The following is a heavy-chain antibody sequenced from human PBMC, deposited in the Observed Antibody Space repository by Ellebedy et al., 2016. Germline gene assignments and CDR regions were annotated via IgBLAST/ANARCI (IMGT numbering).Heavy chain of an antibody. J-gene: IGHJ4*02. Sequence: GGSLRLSCAASGFTVSTSYVSWVRQAPGKGLEWVSAISGSGERTFYADSVKGRFTISRDNSKNRLYLQMNSLRVEDTALYYCVKGASSGSWVTMDYWGQGALVTVSS. D-gene: IGHD6-13*01. V-gene: IGHV3-23*01. CDR3: VKGASSGSWVTMDY. CDR1: GFTVSTSY. CDR2: ISGSGERT.